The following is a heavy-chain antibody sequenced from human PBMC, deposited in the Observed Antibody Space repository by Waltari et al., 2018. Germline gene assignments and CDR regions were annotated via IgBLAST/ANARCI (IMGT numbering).Heavy chain of an antibody. J-gene: IGHJ5*02. Sequence: DVQLAESGGGLVQPGRSLRLSCTTSGFTFVDYSMNWVRQAPGQGLDGVGFIRSKAYGETTDYAASVRGRFTISRDDSKSSAYLQMNSLKTEDTAIYFCARDVMYGEHPLFDRWGQGTLVTVSS. CDR1: GFTFVDYS. CDR3: ARDVMYGEHPLFDR. D-gene: IGHD4-17*01. V-gene: IGHV3-49*04. CDR2: IRSKAYGETT.